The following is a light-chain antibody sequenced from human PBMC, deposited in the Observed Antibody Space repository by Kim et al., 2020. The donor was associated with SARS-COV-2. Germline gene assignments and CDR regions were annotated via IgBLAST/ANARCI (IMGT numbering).Light chain of an antibody. CDR1: SSDVGGYHY. CDR3: CSFAGTYTYV. J-gene: IGLJ1*01. V-gene: IGLV2-11*01. Sequence: QSALTQPRSVSGSPGQSVTISCTGTSSDVGGYHYVSWYQQNPGKAPRLLIYDVNTRPSGVPDRFSGSKSANTASLTISGLQAEDEADYYCCSFAGTYTYVFGTGTKVTVL. CDR2: DVN.